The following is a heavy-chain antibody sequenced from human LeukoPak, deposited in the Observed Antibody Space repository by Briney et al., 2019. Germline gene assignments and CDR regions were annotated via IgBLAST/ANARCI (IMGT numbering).Heavy chain of an antibody. CDR2: IDPNSGGT. CDR1: GYTFTGYY. V-gene: IGHV1-2*06. D-gene: IGHD3-22*01. CDR3: ATDAWGYYDSSGYYRQADH. J-gene: IGHJ5*02. Sequence: GASVKVSCKTSGYTFTGYYMHWVRQAPGQGLEWMGRIDPNSGGTNYAQKFQGRVTMTRDTSITTAYMELSRLRSDDTAVYYCATDAWGYYDSSGYYRQADHWGQGTLVTVSS.